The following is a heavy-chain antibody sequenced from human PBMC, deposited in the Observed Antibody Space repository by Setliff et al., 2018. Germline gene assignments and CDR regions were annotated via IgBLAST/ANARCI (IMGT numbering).Heavy chain of an antibody. J-gene: IGHJ5*02. CDR1: GGSFSSYA. Sequence: SVKVSCKASGGSFSSYAISWVRQAPGQGLEWMGGIIPIFGTANYAQKFQGRVTITADESTSTAYMELSSLRSEDTAVYYCAREEQQLVWFDPWGQGTLVTVSS. V-gene: IGHV1-69*13. D-gene: IGHD6-13*01. CDR2: IIPIFGTA. CDR3: AREEQQLVWFDP.